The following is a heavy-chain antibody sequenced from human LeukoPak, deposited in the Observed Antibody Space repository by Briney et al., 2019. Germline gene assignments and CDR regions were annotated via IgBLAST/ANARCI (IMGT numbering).Heavy chain of an antibody. CDR2: INHSGST. CDR1: GGSFSGYY. V-gene: IGHV4-34*01. D-gene: IGHD2-2*01. J-gene: IGHJ4*02. Sequence: PSETLSLTRAVYGGSFSGYYWSWIRQPPGKGLEWIGEINHSGSTNYNPSLKSRVTISVDTSKNQFSLKLSSVTAADTAVYYCARGPDIVVVPAAAYFDYWGQGTLVTVSS. CDR3: ARGPDIVVVPAAAYFDY.